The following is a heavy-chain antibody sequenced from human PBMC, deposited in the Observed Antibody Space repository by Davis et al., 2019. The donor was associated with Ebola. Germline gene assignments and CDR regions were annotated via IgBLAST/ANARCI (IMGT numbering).Heavy chain of an antibody. J-gene: IGHJ4*02. CDR1: GFTFSGSA. CDR2: IRSKANSYAT. CDR3: TSPNSGTAY. D-gene: IGHD2-21*01. Sequence: GESLKISCAASGFTFSGSAMHWVRQASGKGLEWVGRIRSKANSYATAYAASVKGRFTISRDDSKNTAYLQMNSLKTEDTAVYYCTSPNSGTAYWGQGTLVTVSS. V-gene: IGHV3-73*01.